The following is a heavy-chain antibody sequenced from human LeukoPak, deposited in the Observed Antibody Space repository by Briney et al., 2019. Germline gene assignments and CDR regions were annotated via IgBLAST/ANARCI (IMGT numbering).Heavy chain of an antibody. V-gene: IGHV1-58*01. J-gene: IGHJ4*02. CDR1: GFTFTSSA. CDR3: AASSLHTNFDY. D-gene: IGHD1-26*01. CDR2: IVVGSGNT. Sequence: ASVKVSCKAYGFTFTSSAVQWVRQARGQRLEWIGWIVVGSGNTNYAQKFQERVTITRDMSTSTAYMELSSLRSEDTAVYYCAASSLHTNFDYWGQGTLVTVSS.